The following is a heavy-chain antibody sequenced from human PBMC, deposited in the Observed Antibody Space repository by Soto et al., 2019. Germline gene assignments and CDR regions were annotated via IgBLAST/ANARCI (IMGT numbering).Heavy chain of an antibody. Sequence: PGGSLRLSCGASGITFSRCLMSWVRQAPGKGLEWVASISQDGTDTDYVDSVKGRFAISRDNPKNSLYLQMNSLRADDTAVYYCARDPLSYGDYAQTYWYFDLCGRGTRVTVSS. J-gene: IGHJ2*01. CDR2: ISQDGTDT. CDR3: ARDPLSYGDYAQTYWYFDL. CDR1: GITFSRCL. V-gene: IGHV3-7*01. D-gene: IGHD4-17*01.